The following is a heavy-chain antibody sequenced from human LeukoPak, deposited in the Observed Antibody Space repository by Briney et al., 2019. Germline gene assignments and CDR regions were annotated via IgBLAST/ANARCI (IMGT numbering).Heavy chain of an antibody. Sequence: GASVKVSCKASGYTFTSYYMHWVRQAPGQGLEWMGIINPSGGSTSYAQKFQGRVTMTRDTSISTGYMELSSLRSEDTAVYYCVRGYFNWNYAGVGEYYYMDVWGKGTTVTVSS. D-gene: IGHD1-7*01. CDR3: VRGYFNWNYAGVGEYYYMDV. J-gene: IGHJ6*03. CDR2: INPSGGST. CDR1: GYTFTSYY. V-gene: IGHV1-46*01.